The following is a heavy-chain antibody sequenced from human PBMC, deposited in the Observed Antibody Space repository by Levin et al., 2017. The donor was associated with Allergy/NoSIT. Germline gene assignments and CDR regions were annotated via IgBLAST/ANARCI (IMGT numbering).Heavy chain of an antibody. Sequence: GGSLRLSCAASGFTFRTFWMAWVRQAPGKGPEWVANIKQDGSDKYYVDSVEGRFTVSRDNAKTSLYLQMNSLRVEDTAVYYCERDHDGEDEYFDFWGQGTLVTVSS. CDR3: ERDHDGEDEYFDF. CDR1: GFTFRTFW. D-gene: IGHD3-10*01. CDR2: IKQDGSDK. J-gene: IGHJ4*02. V-gene: IGHV3-7*01.